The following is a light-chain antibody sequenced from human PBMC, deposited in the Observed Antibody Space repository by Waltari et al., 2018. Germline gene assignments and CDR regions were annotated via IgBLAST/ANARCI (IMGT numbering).Light chain of an antibody. CDR3: QQYADLPPYN. CDR2: DAS. Sequence: DIGMTQSPGTLSASPGDSATLSCRVSQTVSTNLAGYQQKPGQAPRLLIYDASTRVTGVPARFSGSGSGTDFTLTIASLQSEDFGVYYCQQYADLPPYNFGQGTKLEI. CDR1: QTVSTN. V-gene: IGKV3-15*01. J-gene: IGKJ2*01.